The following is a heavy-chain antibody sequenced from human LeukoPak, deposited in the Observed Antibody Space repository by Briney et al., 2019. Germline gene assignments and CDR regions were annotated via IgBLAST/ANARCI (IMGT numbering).Heavy chain of an antibody. Sequence: PGGSLRLSCAASGFTFSSYWMSWVRQAPGKGLEWVANIKQDGSEKYYVDSVKGRFTISRDNAKNSLYLQMNSLRAEDTAVYYCARARGSGSYYGRFGYYYYMDVWGKGTTVTVSS. D-gene: IGHD1-26*01. CDR3: ARARGSGSYYGRFGYYYYMDV. V-gene: IGHV3-7*04. CDR2: IKQDGSEK. CDR1: GFTFSSYW. J-gene: IGHJ6*03.